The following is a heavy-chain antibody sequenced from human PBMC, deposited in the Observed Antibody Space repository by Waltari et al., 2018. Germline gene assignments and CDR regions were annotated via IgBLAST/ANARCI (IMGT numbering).Heavy chain of an antibody. J-gene: IGHJ5*02. V-gene: IGHV1-69*04. Sequence: QVQLVQSGAEVKKPGSSVKVSCKASGGTFSSYAISWVRQAPGQGLEWMGGIIPILGIANYAQKVQGRVTITADESTSTAYMELSSLRSEDTAVYYCARDRGQWLVGSWFDPWGQGTLVTVSS. CDR1: GGTFSSYA. D-gene: IGHD6-19*01. CDR3: ARDRGQWLVGSWFDP. CDR2: IIPILGIA.